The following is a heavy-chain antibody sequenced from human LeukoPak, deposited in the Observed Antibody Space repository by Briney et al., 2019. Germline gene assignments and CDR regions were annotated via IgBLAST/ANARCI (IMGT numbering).Heavy chain of an antibody. CDR1: GYTFTGYY. CDR2: INPNSGGT. J-gene: IGHJ6*03. CDR3: ARDGFSYGKDYYYMDV. V-gene: IGHV1-2*02. D-gene: IGHD5-18*01. Sequence: ASVKVSCKASGYTFTGYYMHWVRQAPGQGPEWLGWINPNSGGTNYAQKFQGRVTMTRDTSIDTAYMELSRLRSDDTAVYYCARDGFSYGKDYYYMDVWGRGTTVTVPS.